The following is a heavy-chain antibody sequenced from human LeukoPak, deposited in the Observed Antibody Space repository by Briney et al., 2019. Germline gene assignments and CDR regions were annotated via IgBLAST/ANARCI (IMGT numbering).Heavy chain of an antibody. Sequence: PGRSLRLSCAASGFTFSNYAMHWVRQAPGKGLEWVAVISYDGSNKYYTDSVKGRFTISRDNSKNTLYLQMNSLRAEDTAVYYCARDGDCSGGSCYQLGDYWGQGTLATVSS. D-gene: IGHD2-15*01. CDR1: GFTFSNYA. CDR3: ARDGDCSGGSCYQLGDY. J-gene: IGHJ4*02. V-gene: IGHV3-30-3*01. CDR2: ISYDGSNK.